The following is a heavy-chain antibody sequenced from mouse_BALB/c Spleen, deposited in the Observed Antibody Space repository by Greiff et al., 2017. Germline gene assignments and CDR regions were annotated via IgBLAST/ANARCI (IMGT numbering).Heavy chain of an antibody. D-gene: IGHD2-2*01. V-gene: IGHV5-6*01. J-gene: IGHJ4*01. CDR2: ISSGGSYT. CDR1: GFTFSSYG. CDR3: ARGGEKIYYGYDGAMDY. Sequence: EVQGVESGGDLVKPGGSLKLSCAASGFTFSSYGMSWVRQTPDKRLEWVATISSGGSYTYYPDSVKGRFTISRDNAKNTLYLQMSSLKSEDTAMYYCARGGEKIYYGYDGAMDYGGQGTSVTVSS.